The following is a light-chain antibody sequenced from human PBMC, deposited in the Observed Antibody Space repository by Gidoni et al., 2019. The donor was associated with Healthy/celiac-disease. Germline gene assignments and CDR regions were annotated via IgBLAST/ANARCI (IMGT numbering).Light chain of an antibody. V-gene: IGKV1-39*01. Sequence: IQMPQSPSSLSASVGDRVTITCRASQSISSYLNWYQQKPGKAPKLLIYAASSLQSGVPSSFSGSGSGTDFTLTSSSLQPEDFATYYCQQSYSTLYTFXQXTKLEIK. J-gene: IGKJ2*01. CDR1: QSISSY. CDR3: QQSYSTLYT. CDR2: AAS.